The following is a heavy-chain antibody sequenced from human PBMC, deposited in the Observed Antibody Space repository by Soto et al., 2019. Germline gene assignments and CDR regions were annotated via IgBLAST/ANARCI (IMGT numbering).Heavy chain of an antibody. D-gene: IGHD6-6*01. CDR2: INHSGST. V-gene: IGHV4-34*01. Sequence: PSETLSLTCAVYGGSFSDYSWSWIRQPPGEGLEWIGEINHSGSTNYNPSLKSRVTISVDTSKNQFSLELTSVTAADTAVYYCARTSFDFGHWGQGTLVTVS. CDR1: GGSFSDYS. CDR3: ARTSFDFGH. J-gene: IGHJ4*02.